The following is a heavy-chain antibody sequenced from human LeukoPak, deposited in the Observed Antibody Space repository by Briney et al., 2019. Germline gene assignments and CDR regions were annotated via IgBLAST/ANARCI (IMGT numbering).Heavy chain of an antibody. CDR2: INHSGST. D-gene: IGHD3-16*02. CDR3: ARGGYRPFDY. J-gene: IGHJ4*02. V-gene: IGHV4-34*01. Sequence: SETLSLTCTVSGGSISSYYWSWIRQPPGKGLEWIGEINHSGSTNYNPSLKSRVTISVDTSKNQFSLKLSSVTAADTAVYYCARGGYRPFDYWGQGTLVTVSS. CDR1: GGSISSYY.